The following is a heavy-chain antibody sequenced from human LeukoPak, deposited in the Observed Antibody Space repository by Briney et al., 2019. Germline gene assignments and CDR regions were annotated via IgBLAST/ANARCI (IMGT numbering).Heavy chain of an antibody. V-gene: IGHV3-21*01. D-gene: IGHD3-22*01. CDR2: ISSSNNYI. Sequence: PGGSLRLSCAASDFTFSSYTMNWVRQAPGKGLEWVSSISSSNNYIYYADSVKGRFTISRDNAKNSLYLQMNSLRAEDTVIYYCARDYDSSGYFDYWGQGTLVTVSS. CDR1: DFTFSSYT. CDR3: ARDYDSSGYFDY. J-gene: IGHJ4*02.